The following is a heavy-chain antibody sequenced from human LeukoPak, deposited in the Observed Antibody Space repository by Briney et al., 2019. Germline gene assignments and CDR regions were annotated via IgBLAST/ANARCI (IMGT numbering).Heavy chain of an antibody. Sequence: GASVKVSCKASGYTFTSYYMHWVRQAPGQGLEWMGIINPSGGSTSYAQKFQGRITMTRDTSTSTVYMELSSLRSEDTAVYYCARNGQDGTLGNWGQGTLVTVSS. CDR2: INPSGGST. D-gene: IGHD1-1*01. CDR3: ARNGQDGTLGN. J-gene: IGHJ4*02. CDR1: GYTFTSYY. V-gene: IGHV1-46*01.